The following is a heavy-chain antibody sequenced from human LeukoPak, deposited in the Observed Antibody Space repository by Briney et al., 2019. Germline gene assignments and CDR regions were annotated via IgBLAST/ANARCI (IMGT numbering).Heavy chain of an antibody. V-gene: IGHV3-7*01. CDR3: ARDRVLLVTILPSPYMDV. J-gene: IGHJ6*03. Sequence: QPGGSLRLSCAASGFTFSSYWMSWVRQAPGKGLEWVANIKQDGSEKYYVDSVKGRFTISRDNAKNSLYLQMNSLRAEDTAVYYCARDRVLLVTILPSPYMDVWGKGTTVTVSS. CDR2: IKQDGSEK. D-gene: IGHD3-9*01. CDR1: GFTFSSYW.